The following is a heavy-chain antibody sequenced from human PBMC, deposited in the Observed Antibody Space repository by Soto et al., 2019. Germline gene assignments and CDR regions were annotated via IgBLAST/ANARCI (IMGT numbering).Heavy chain of an antibody. CDR3: AKDRGSGGTSLCDY. J-gene: IGHJ4*02. D-gene: IGHD2-15*01. CDR1: GFTFSSNA. CDR2: ISNSGSYT. V-gene: IGHV3-23*01. Sequence: PGGSLRLSCAASGFTFSSNAMNWVRQAPGKGLEWLSVISNSGSYTYYADSVKGRFTISRDNSKNTLYLQMNNLRAEDTAVYYCAKDRGSGGTSLCDYWGQGTLVTVSS.